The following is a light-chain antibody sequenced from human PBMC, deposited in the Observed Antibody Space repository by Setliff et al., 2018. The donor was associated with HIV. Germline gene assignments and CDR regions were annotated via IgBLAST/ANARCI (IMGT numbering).Light chain of an antibody. CDR1: SSDVGGYNY. J-gene: IGLJ1*01. V-gene: IGLV2-14*03. Sequence: QSVLTQPASVSGSPGQSITISCTGTSSDVGGYNYVSWYQQHPGKAPKLMIYDVSDRPSGVSNRFSGSKSDNTASLTISGLQAEDESDYYCSSYTGSRNYVFGTGTKVTVL. CDR2: DVS. CDR3: SSYTGSRNYV.